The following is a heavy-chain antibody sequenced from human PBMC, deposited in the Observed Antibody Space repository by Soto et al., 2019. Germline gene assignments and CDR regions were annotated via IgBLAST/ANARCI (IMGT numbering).Heavy chain of an antibody. Sequence: PSETLSLTCTVSGGSISDFYWSWIRQPPGKGLDWIGYIHYSGITKYNPSLKSRVTISLNTSNQFSLKLNSVTAADTAVYYCARGPGIAAAGSPSDPWGQGTLVTVSS. J-gene: IGHJ5*02. V-gene: IGHV4-59*01. D-gene: IGHD6-13*01. CDR3: ARGPGIAAAGSPSDP. CDR1: GGSISDFY. CDR2: IHYSGIT.